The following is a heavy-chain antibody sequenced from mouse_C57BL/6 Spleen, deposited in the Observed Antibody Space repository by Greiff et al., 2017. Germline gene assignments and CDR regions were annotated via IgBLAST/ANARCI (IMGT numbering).Heavy chain of an antibody. D-gene: IGHD2-3*01. J-gene: IGHJ2*01. CDR1: GYSITSGYD. Sequence: EVQLVESGPGMVKPSQSLSLTCTVTGYSITSGYDWHWIRHFPGNKLEWMGYISYSGSTNYNPSLKSRISITHDTSKNHFFLKLNSVTTEDTATYYCARGYDGYYFFDYWGQGTTLTVSS. V-gene: IGHV3-1*01. CDR2: ISYSGST. CDR3: ARGYDGYYFFDY.